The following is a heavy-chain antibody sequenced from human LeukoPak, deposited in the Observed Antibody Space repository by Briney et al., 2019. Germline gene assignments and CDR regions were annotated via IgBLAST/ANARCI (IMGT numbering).Heavy chain of an antibody. V-gene: IGHV4-59*12. CDR2: IYYSGST. J-gene: IGHJ1*01. CDR1: GGSISSYY. D-gene: IGHD6-19*01. Sequence: SETLSLTCTVSGGSISSYYWSWIRQPPGKGLEWIGYIYYSGSTNYNPSLKSRVTISVDTSKNQFSLKLSSVTAADTAVYYCARPPPISSGWQYFQHWGQGTLVTVSS. CDR3: ARPPPISSGWQYFQH.